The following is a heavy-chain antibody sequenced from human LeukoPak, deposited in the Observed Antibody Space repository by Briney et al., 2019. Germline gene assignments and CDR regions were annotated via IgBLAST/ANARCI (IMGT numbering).Heavy chain of an antibody. D-gene: IGHD6-13*01. V-gene: IGHV4-59*01. J-gene: IGHJ4*02. CDR2: IYYSGST. CDR3: ARVGSSSWYFDY. Sequence: SQTLSLTCTVSGGSISSYYWSWIRQPPGKGLEWIGYIYYSGSTNYNPSLKSRVTISVDTSKNQFSLKLSSVTAADTAVYYCARVGSSSWYFDYWGQGTLVTVSS. CDR1: GGSISSYY.